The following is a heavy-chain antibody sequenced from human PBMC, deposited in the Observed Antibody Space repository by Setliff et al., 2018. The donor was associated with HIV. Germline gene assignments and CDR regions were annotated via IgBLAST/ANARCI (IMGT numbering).Heavy chain of an antibody. Sequence: GGSLRLSCVGPGFSFSNYGMSWVRQAPGKGLEWVASISSDSNYIYYSDSVKARFTISRDNAKNSLYLQMSNLRAGDSAVYYCARGTDYSGWFYDYWGQGTQVTVSS. V-gene: IGHV3-21*01. CDR3: ARGTDYSGWFYDY. CDR1: GFSFSNYG. CDR2: ISSDSNYI. D-gene: IGHD1-26*01. J-gene: IGHJ4*02.